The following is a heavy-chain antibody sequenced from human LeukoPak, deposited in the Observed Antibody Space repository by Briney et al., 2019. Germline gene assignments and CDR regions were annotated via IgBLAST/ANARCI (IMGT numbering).Heavy chain of an antibody. J-gene: IGHJ4*02. V-gene: IGHV3-48*01. CDR3: AREVLSGRIAARRLGN. D-gene: IGHD6-6*01. CDR1: GFTFSSYG. Sequence: GGSLRLSCAASGFTFSSYGMHWVRQAPGKGLEWVSYISSSSSTIYYADSVKGRFTISRDNAKNSLYLQMNSLRAEDTAVYYCAREVLSGRIAARRLGNWGQGTLVTVSS. CDR2: ISSSSSTI.